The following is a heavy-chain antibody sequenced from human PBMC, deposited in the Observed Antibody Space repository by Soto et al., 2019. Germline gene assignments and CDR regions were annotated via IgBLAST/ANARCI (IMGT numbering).Heavy chain of an antibody. V-gene: IGHV3-9*01. J-gene: IGHJ4*02. Sequence: EVRLVESGGTLVQPGRSLRIPCEGSGFMFCDYAMHRVRQAPGKGLEWVSGISWNSSSKAYADSVKGRFTISRDDAKNSLYMQMNTLRPVDRAFYYCVRANKRSVSGSFGGINRYYFAHWGQGALVSVSS. CDR1: GFMFCDYA. CDR2: ISWNSSSK. D-gene: IGHD3-16*01. CDR3: VRANKRSVSGSFGGINRYYFAH.